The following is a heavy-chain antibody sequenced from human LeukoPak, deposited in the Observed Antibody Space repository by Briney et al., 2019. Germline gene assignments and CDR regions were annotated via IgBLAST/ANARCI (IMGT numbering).Heavy chain of an antibody. CDR1: GGSLSSYY. CDR3: ARGAAVADP. Sequence: SETLSLTCTVSGGSLSSYYWSWIRQPPGKGLEWIGYIYYTGSTNYNPSLKSRVTISADTSKNQFSLKLNSVTAADTAVYYCARGAAVADPVGRGTLVTVSS. D-gene: IGHD6-19*01. CDR2: IYYTGST. V-gene: IGHV4-59*01. J-gene: IGHJ5*02.